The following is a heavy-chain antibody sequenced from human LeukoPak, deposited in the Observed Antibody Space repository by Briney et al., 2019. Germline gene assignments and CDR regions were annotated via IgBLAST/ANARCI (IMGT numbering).Heavy chain of an antibody. D-gene: IGHD3-10*02. Sequence: QSGGALRLSCAASGFTFSSYGMSWVRQAPGKGLEWVSAISGSGGSTYYADSVKGRFTISRDNAKNSLYLQMNSLRAEDTAVYYCAELGITMIGGVWGKGTTVTISS. CDR3: AELGITMIGGV. V-gene: IGHV3-23*01. CDR2: ISGSGGST. CDR1: GFTFSSYG. J-gene: IGHJ6*04.